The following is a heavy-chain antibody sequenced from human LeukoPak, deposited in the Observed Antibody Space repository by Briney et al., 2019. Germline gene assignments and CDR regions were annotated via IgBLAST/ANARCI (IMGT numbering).Heavy chain of an antibody. CDR2: ISYDVVNK. CDR1: GFTFSSYD. J-gene: IGHJ4*02. V-gene: IGHV3-30*18. CDR3: AKKGGRDYDWGLDY. Sequence: GGSLRLSCTASGFTFSSYDMHWVRQAPGKGLEWVAVISYDVVNKFYADSVKGRFTISRDNSRDTLYLQMDSLRAEDTALYYCAKKGGRDYDWGLDYWGQGTLVTVSS. D-gene: IGHD3-16*01.